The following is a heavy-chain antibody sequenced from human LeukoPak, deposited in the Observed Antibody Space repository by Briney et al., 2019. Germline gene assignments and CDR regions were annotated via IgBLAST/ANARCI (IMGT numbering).Heavy chain of an antibody. CDR2: INPSGGNT. J-gene: IGHJ4*02. CDR3: ARDRPTYCGGDCYTYYFDY. Sequence: GASVKVSCKASGYTFTSYYMHWVRQAPGQGLEWMGIINPSGGNTNYAQKLQGRVTMTTDTSTSTAYMELRSLRSDDTAVYYCARDRPTYCGGDCYTYYFDYWGQGTLVTVSS. D-gene: IGHD2-21*02. CDR1: GYTFTSYY. V-gene: IGHV1-46*01.